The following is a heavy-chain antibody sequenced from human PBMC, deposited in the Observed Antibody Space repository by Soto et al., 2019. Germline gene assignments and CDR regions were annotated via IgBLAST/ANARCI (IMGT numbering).Heavy chain of an antibody. CDR3: ARHVSCSSGSCQYDAFAI. CDR2: VTADGGT. CDR1: GFTVSSHA. J-gene: IGHJ3*02. Sequence: EVQVLESGGGLVQPGGSLRLSCEGSGFTVSSHAMTWIRQAPGKGPEWVSTVTADGGTYYADSVKGRFAMSRDTSENTLYLQLISLGAEDTAAYYCARHVSCSSGSCQYDAFAIRGQGTMVTVSS. V-gene: IGHV3-23*01. D-gene: IGHD2-15*01.